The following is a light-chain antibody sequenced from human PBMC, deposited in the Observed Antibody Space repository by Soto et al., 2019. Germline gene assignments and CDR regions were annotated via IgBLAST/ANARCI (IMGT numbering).Light chain of an antibody. CDR1: SSDVGGYNY. V-gene: IGLV2-14*03. CDR2: NVS. Sequence: QSALTQPTSVSGSPGQSITISCTGTSSDVGGYNYVSWYQHHPGKAPKLMICNVSDRPSGVSNRFSGSKSGNTASLTISGLQAEGEADYYCSSYTTSSTPWVFGTGTKVTVL. CDR3: SSYTTSSTPWV. J-gene: IGLJ1*01.